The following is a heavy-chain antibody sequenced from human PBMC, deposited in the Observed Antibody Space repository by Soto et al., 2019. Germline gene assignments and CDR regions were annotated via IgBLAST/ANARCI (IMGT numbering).Heavy chain of an antibody. Sequence: ASVKVSCKASGYTFTGYYMHCVRQAPGQGLEWMGWINPNSGGTNYAQKFQGWVTMTRDTSISTAYMELSRLRSDDTAVYYCARERALSWGAVAGTEYYGMDVWGQGTTVTVSS. CDR2: INPNSGGT. J-gene: IGHJ6*02. CDR3: ARERALSWGAVAGTEYYGMDV. V-gene: IGHV1-2*04. D-gene: IGHD6-19*01. CDR1: GYTFTGYY.